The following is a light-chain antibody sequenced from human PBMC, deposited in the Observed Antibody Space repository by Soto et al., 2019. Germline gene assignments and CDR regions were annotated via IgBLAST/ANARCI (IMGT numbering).Light chain of an antibody. Sequence: EVVLTQSPVTLSLSPGERATLSCRASQSFRGLLAWYQQKPGQAPRLLIYDAYNRATGIPARFSGSGSGTEFTLSISSLQSEDPAVYYCQQYNNWPPITFGQGTRLEI. V-gene: IGKV3-11*01. CDR2: DAY. CDR3: QQYNNWPPIT. CDR1: QSFRGL. J-gene: IGKJ5*01.